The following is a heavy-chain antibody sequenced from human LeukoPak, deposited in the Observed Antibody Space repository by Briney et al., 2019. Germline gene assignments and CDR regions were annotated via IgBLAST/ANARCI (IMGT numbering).Heavy chain of an antibody. Sequence: GGSLRLSCAASGFTFSSYAMSWVRQAPGKGLEWVSAISGSGGSTYYADSVKGRFTIYRDNSKNTLYLQMNSLRAEDTAVYYCAKCRLSYGDYVGAFDIWGQGTMVTVSS. CDR1: GFTFSSYA. D-gene: IGHD4-17*01. CDR2: ISGSGGST. CDR3: AKCRLSYGDYVGAFDI. J-gene: IGHJ3*02. V-gene: IGHV3-23*01.